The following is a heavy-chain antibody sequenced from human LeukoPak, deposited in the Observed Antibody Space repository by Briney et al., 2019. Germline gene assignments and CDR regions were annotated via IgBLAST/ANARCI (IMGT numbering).Heavy chain of an antibody. CDR3: AKAERVVAALGCFDY. J-gene: IGHJ4*02. Sequence: GGSLRLSCAASGFTFSSYAMSWVRQAPGKGLEWVSAISGSGGSTYYADSVKGRFTNSRDNSKNTLYLQMNSLRAEDTAVYYCAKAERVVAALGCFDYWGQGTLVTVSS. CDR1: GFTFSSYA. CDR2: ISGSGGST. V-gene: IGHV3-23*01. D-gene: IGHD2-15*01.